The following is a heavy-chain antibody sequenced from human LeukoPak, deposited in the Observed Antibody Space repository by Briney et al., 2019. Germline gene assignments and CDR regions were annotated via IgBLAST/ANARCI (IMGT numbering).Heavy chain of an antibody. D-gene: IGHD6-19*01. CDR3: AKGVAVAGSFDI. Sequence: GGSLRLSCAASGFTFSSYAMSWVRQAPGKGLEWVSAISGSGGSTYYADSVKGRFTISRDNPKNTLYLQMNSLRAEDTAVYYCAKGVAVAGSFDIWGQGTMVTVSS. CDR2: ISGSGGST. V-gene: IGHV3-23*01. J-gene: IGHJ3*02. CDR1: GFTFSSYA.